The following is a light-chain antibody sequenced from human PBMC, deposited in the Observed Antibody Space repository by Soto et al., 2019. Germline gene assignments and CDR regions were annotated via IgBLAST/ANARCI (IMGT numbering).Light chain of an antibody. Sequence: QSALTQPRSVSGSPGQSVTISCTGTSSDVGGYNYVSWYQQHPGKAPKLMIYDVSKRPSGVPDRFSGSKSGNTASLTISGLQAEDEADYYCCSYVGSFVVFGGRTKLTVL. J-gene: IGLJ2*01. CDR1: SSDVGGYNY. V-gene: IGLV2-11*01. CDR3: CSYVGSFVV. CDR2: DVS.